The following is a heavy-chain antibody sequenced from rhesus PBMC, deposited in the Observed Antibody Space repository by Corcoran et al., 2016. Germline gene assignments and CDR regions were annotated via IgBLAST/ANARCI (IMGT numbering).Heavy chain of an antibody. CDR1: GYTFTDYY. V-gene: IGHV1S2*01. CDR2: INPYNGNT. D-gene: IGHD1-20*01. J-gene: IGHJ6*01. CDR3: ARDRLEQRGFYYGLDS. Sequence: QVQLVQSGAEVKKPGSSVKVSCKASGYTFTDYYMHWVRQAPRQGLEWMRWINPYNGNTKYAPKFQGRVTMTRDTSTSTAYMERSSLRSEDTAVYYCARDRLEQRGFYYGLDSWGQGVVVTVSS.